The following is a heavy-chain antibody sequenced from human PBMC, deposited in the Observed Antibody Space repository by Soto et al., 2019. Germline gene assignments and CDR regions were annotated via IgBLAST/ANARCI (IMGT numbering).Heavy chain of an antibody. D-gene: IGHD3-3*01. CDR3: AREYYDFWSVTYTYYGMDV. V-gene: IGHV4-59*01. Sequence: SETLSLTCTVSGGSISRYYWSWIRQPPGRGLEWIGNIYSSGSTNYNPSLKSRVTISLDTSKNQVSLKLNAVTAADTAVYYCAREYYDFWSVTYTYYGMDVWGQGTTVTVPS. CDR2: IYSSGST. J-gene: IGHJ6*02. CDR1: GGSISRYY.